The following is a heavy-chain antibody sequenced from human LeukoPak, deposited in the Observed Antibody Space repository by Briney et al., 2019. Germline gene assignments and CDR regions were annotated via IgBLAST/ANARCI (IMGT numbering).Heavy chain of an antibody. V-gene: IGHV4-39*01. D-gene: IGHD6-13*01. CDR2: IYYSGNT. Sequence: SETLSLTCTVSGGSISSSSYYWGWIRQPPGKGLEWIGSIYYSGNTFYSPSLKGRVTISVDTSKNQFSLKLSSVTAADTAVYYCASQESRYSIAASETWGQGTLVTVSS. CDR1: GGSISSSSYY. CDR3: ASQESRYSIAASET. J-gene: IGHJ5*02.